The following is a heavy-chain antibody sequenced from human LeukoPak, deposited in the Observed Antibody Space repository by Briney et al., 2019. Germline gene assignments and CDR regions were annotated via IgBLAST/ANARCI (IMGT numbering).Heavy chain of an antibody. V-gene: IGHV4-34*01. J-gene: IGHJ4*02. CDR1: GGSFSGYY. CDR2: INHSGST. D-gene: IGHD5-12*01. Sequence: NPSETLSLTCAVYGGSFSGYYWSWIRQPPGKGLEWIGEINHSGSTNYNPSLKSRVTISVDTSKNQFSLKLSSVTAADTAVYYCARGRRNVDIVATILSSSSPYSSWYFDYWGQGTLVTVSS. CDR3: ARGRRNVDIVATILSSSSPYSSWYFDY.